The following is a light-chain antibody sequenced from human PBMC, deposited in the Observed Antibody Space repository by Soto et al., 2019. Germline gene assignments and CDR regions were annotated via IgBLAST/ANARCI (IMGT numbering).Light chain of an antibody. J-gene: IGKJ2*01. V-gene: IGKV1-33*01. Sequence: DIQMTQSPSSLSASVGDRVTITCQASQAISNYLNWYQQKPGKAPKLLIYDASNLETGVPSRFSGSGSGTDFTFTISSLQPEDIATYYCQQYDNLLGTFGQGTKLEIK. CDR1: QAISNY. CDR3: QQYDNLLGT. CDR2: DAS.